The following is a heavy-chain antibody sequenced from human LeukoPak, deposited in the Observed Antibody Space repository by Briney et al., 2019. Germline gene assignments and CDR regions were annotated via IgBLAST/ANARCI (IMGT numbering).Heavy chain of an antibody. CDR1: GFTFGDHA. CDR2: IRSKTYGGTT. V-gene: IGHV3-49*04. J-gene: IGHJ6*02. D-gene: IGHD5-18*01. Sequence: GRSLRLSCTVSGFTFGDHAMSWVRQAPGKGLEWEGFIRSKTYGGTTEYAASVKGRFIISRDDSTSIAYLQMNSLKTEDTAVYYCTRGPIQLWLYHGMDVWGQGTTVTVPS. CDR3: TRGPIQLWLYHGMDV.